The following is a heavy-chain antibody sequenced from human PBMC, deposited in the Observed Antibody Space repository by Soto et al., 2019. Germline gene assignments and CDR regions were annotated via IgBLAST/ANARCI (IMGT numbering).Heavy chain of an antibody. Sequence: QVQLVQSGAEVKKPGSSVKVSCKASGGSFSNYAFSWVRQAPGQGLEWMAGVIPGFGTAESAQKFVSRLSISADDSTATFYMDLSRLTSEDTAVYYCARSEGEMTTAKYYYYAVDVWGQGTTVTVS. CDR3: ARSEGEMTTAKYYYYAVDV. J-gene: IGHJ6*02. CDR1: GGSFSNYA. CDR2: VIPGFGTA. V-gene: IGHV1-69*01. D-gene: IGHD1-26*01.